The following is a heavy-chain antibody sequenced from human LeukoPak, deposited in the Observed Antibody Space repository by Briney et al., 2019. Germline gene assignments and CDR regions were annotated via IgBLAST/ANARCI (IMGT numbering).Heavy chain of an antibody. CDR2: ISSSGSTI. D-gene: IGHD3-9*01. J-gene: IGHJ5*02. CDR3: ARGNYDILTA. V-gene: IGHV3-48*03. Sequence: GGSLRLSCAASGFTFSSYEMNWVRQAPGKGLERVSYISSSGSTIYYADSVKGRFTISRDNAKNSLYLQMNSLRPEDTAVYYCARGNYDILTAWGQGTLVTVSS. CDR1: GFTFSSYE.